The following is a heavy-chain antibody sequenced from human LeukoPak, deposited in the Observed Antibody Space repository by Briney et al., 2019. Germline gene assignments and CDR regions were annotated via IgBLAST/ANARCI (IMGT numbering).Heavy chain of an antibody. D-gene: IGHD4-17*01. CDR2: ISSSSSTI. V-gene: IGHV3-48*01. J-gene: IGHJ3*02. Sequence: PGGSLRLSCAASGFTFSSYSMNWVRQAPGKGLEWVSYISSSSSTIYYADSVKGRFTISRDNSKNTLYLQMNSLRAEDTAMYYCARDSPPTTVTSRAFDIWGQGTMVTVSS. CDR3: ARDSPPTTVTSRAFDI. CDR1: GFTFSSYS.